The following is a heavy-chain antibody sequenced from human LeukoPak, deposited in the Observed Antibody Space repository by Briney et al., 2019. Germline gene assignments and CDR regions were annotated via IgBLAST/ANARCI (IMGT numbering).Heavy chain of an antibody. CDR1: GSRFTSYW. Sequence: GASLKISFKGSGSRFTSYWIGWVRGMPGKGVEWRGIIYHGESDTRYSPAFQGQVNISADKSSSTAYLQWSSLKASDTAMYYCARHTPEYYYDSSGYEYYYYYYMDVWGKGTTVTVSS. V-gene: IGHV5-51*01. CDR3: ARHTPEYYYDSSGYEYYYYYYMDV. J-gene: IGHJ6*03. CDR2: IYHGESDT. D-gene: IGHD3-22*01.